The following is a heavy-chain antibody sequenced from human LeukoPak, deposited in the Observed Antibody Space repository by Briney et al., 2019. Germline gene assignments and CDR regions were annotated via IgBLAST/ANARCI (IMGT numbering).Heavy chain of an antibody. CDR2: IIPIFGTA. CDR1: GGTFSSYA. CDR3: AREYYYDPNWFDP. Sequence: SVKVSCKASGGTFSSYAISWVRQAPGQGLEWMGGIIPIFGTANYAQKFQGRVTITADESTSTAYMELRSLRSDDTAVYYCAREYYYDPNWFDPWGQGTLVTVSS. J-gene: IGHJ5*02. V-gene: IGHV1-69*13. D-gene: IGHD3-22*01.